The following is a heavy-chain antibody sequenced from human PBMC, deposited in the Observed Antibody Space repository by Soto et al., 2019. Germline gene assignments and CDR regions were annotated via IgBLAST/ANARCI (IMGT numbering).Heavy chain of an antibody. V-gene: IGHV1-3*01. CDR1: GYTFTIYG. CDR2: INPGNGNT. Sequence: ASVKVSYKASGYTFTIYGINWVRQAPGRGLEWMGWINPGNGNTKYSQQFQGRVIIDRDTSASTAYMELSSLRSEDTAVYYCARGGYFDSSNYLAYWGLGTLVTVSS. CDR3: ARGGYFDSSNYLAY. J-gene: IGHJ4*02. D-gene: IGHD3-22*01.